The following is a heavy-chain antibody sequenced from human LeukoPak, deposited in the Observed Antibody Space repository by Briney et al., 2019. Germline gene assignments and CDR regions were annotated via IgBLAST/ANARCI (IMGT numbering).Heavy chain of an antibody. CDR2: IYSGGST. J-gene: IGHJ4*02. D-gene: IGHD3-22*01. CDR1: GGSIAGSFYY. Sequence: SETLSLTCIVSGGSIAGSFYYWAWIRQTPGKGLEWVGTIYSGGSTYYNPSLKSRVTISVDMSNNHFSLRLTSMTAADTAIYYCARSYDSSGYYLLDYWGQGTLVTVSS. V-gene: IGHV4-39*02. CDR3: ARSYDSSGYYLLDY.